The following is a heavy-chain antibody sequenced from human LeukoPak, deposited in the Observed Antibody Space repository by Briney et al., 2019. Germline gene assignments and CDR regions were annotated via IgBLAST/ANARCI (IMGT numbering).Heavy chain of an antibody. Sequence: SETLSLTCTVSGGSISSYYWSWIRQPPGKGLEWIGYIYYSGSTNYNPSLKSRVTISVDTSKNQFSLKLSSVTAADTAVYYCARAIITGDDAFDIWGQGTMVTVSS. V-gene: IGHV4-59*08. CDR2: IYYSGST. CDR3: ARAIITGDDAFDI. D-gene: IGHD7-27*01. J-gene: IGHJ3*02. CDR1: GGSISSYY.